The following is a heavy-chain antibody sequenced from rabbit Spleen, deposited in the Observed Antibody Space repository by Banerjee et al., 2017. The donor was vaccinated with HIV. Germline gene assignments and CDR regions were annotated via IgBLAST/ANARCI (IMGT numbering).Heavy chain of an antibody. Sequence: HLKESGGGLVQPGGSLKLSCTASGFTLSSYYMNWVRQAPGKGLEWIGYIDPVFGITYYANWVNGRFTISRHNAQNTLYLQLNSLTAADTATYFCARDPTSSSYWNVLWGPGTLVTVS. J-gene: IGHJ4*01. CDR3: ARDPTSSSYWNVL. V-gene: IGHV1S7*01. D-gene: IGHD1-1*01. CDR2: IDPVFGIT. CDR1: GFTLSSYY.